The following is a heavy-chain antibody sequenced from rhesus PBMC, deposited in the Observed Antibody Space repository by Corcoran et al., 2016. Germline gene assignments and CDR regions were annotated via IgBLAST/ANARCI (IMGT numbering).Heavy chain of an antibody. J-gene: IGHJ4*01. D-gene: IGHD2-27*01. Sequence: QVQLVQSGAEVKKPWASVTVSCKTSGFTFGSYAISWGRPGAGQGLEWMGRIIPLVSITNYAATYQGRVTITADTSTSTAYMELSSLRSEDTAVYYCARDEYCGGIYCYAGFDYWGQGVLVTVSS. CDR2: IIPLVSIT. V-gene: IGHV1S10*01. CDR3: ARDEYCGGIYCYAGFDY. CDR1: GFTFGSYA.